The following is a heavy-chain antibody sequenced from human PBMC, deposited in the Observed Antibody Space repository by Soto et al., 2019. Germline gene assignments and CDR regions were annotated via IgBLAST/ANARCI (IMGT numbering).Heavy chain of an antibody. V-gene: IGHV1-18*01. CDR2: ISAYNGNT. CDR1: GYTFTSYG. Sequence: ASVKVSCKASGYTFTSYGISWVRQAPGQGLEWMGWISAYNGNTNYAQKLQGRVTMTTDTSTSTAYMELRSLRSDDTAVYYCARDPHRAAVGDAFDIWGQGTMVTVSS. D-gene: IGHD2-15*01. J-gene: IGHJ3*02. CDR3: ARDPHRAAVGDAFDI.